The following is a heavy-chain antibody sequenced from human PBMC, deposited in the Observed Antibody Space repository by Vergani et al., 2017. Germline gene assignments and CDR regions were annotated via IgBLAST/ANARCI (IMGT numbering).Heavy chain of an antibody. Sequence: EVQLLESGGGLVQPGGSLRLSCAASGFTFSSYAMSWVRQAPGRGLEWVSAISGSGGSTYYADSVKGRFTISRDNAKNSLYLQMNSRRAEETAVYYCARGSGTIFGVVDYYGMDGWGQGTTVTVSS. D-gene: IGHD3-3*01. CDR2: ISGSGGST. CDR1: GFTFSSYA. J-gene: IGHJ6*02. CDR3: ARGSGTIFGVVDYYGMDG. V-gene: IGHV3-23*01.